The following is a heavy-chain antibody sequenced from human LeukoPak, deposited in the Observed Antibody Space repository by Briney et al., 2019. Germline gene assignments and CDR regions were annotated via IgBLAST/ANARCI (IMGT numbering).Heavy chain of an antibody. CDR2: INPSGGST. CDR1: GYTFTSYG. J-gene: IGHJ3*02. V-gene: IGHV1-46*01. Sequence: ASVKVSCKASGYTFTSYGISWVRQAPGQGLEWMGIINPSGGSTSYAQKFQGRVTMTRDTSTSTVYMELSSLRSEDTAVYYCARHIYSSSEPFDIWGQGTMVTVSS. CDR3: ARHIYSSSEPFDI. D-gene: IGHD6-6*01.